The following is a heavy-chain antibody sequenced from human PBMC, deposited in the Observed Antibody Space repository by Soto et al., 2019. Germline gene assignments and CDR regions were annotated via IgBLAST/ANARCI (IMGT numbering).Heavy chain of an antibody. Sequence: QPGGSLRLSCAASGFTFSSYGMHWVRQAPGKGLEWVAVISYDGSNKYYADSVKGRFTISRDNSKNTLYLQMNSLRAEDTAVYYCAKDHAEMATILDYWGQGTLVTVSS. CDR3: AKDHAEMATILDY. J-gene: IGHJ4*02. CDR2: ISYDGSNK. V-gene: IGHV3-30*18. D-gene: IGHD5-12*01. CDR1: GFTFSSYG.